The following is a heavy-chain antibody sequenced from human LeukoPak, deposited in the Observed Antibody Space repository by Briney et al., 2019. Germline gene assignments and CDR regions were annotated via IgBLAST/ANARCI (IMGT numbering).Heavy chain of an antibody. Sequence: SETLSLTCTVSGGSISSYYWSWIRQPPGKGLEWMGYIYYSGSTNYNPSLKSRVTISVDTSKNQFSLKLSSVTAADTAVYYCARALFCTNGVCEFDYWGQGTLVTVSS. J-gene: IGHJ4*02. CDR3: ARALFCTNGVCEFDY. D-gene: IGHD2-8*01. CDR1: GGSISSYY. V-gene: IGHV4-59*01. CDR2: IYYSGST.